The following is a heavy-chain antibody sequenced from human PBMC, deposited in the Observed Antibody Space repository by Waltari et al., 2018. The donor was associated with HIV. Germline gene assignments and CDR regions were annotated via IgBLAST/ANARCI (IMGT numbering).Heavy chain of an antibody. Sequence: EVQLVESGGGLVQPGGSLRLSCTASGFSFSSYSMNWVRQAPGKGLEWVSYIITSSSAIFYADSVKGRFTISRDTAKNSLYLQMNSLRAEDTAVYYCARDRTRYYFDSWGQGTLVTVSS. V-gene: IGHV3-48*01. D-gene: IGHD6-6*01. CDR3: ARDRTRYYFDS. J-gene: IGHJ4*02. CDR2: IITSSSAI. CDR1: GFSFSSYS.